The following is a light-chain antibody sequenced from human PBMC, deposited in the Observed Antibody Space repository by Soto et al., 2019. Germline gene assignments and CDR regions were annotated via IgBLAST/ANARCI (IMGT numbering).Light chain of an antibody. Sequence: AIRMTQSPSSLSASTGDRVTITCRASQGISSYLAWYQQKPGKAPKLLIYAASTLQSGVPSRFSGSGSGTDFTLTISCLQSEDFATYYCQQYYSYPPYTFGQGTKV. CDR3: QQYYSYPPYT. CDR1: QGISSY. CDR2: AAS. J-gene: IGKJ2*01. V-gene: IGKV1-8*01.